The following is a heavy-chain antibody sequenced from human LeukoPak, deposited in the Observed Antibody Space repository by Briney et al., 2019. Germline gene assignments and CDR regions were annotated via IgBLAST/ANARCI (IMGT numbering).Heavy chain of an antibody. CDR3: ARAGGVVGATTWNF. D-gene: IGHD1-26*01. CDR1: GGSMNYYY. Sequence: SETLSLTCTVSGGSMNYYYWSWIRQSPGKGLEWIGYISYSGSTDYNPPLKSRVTISKDMSKNQFSLKVSSVTAADTAVYYCARAGGVVGATTWNFWGQGILVTVSS. J-gene: IGHJ4*02. CDR2: ISYSGST. V-gene: IGHV4-59*01.